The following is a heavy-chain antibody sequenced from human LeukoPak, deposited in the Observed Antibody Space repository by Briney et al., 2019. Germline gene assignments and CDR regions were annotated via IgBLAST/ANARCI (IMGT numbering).Heavy chain of an antibody. CDR1: GYTFSAFY. J-gene: IGHJ4*02. CDR2: ITPYSGGT. CDR3: ARDLTFGGVIVGLFDY. D-gene: IGHD3-16*02. V-gene: IGHV1-18*04. Sequence: ASVKVSCKPSGYTFSAFYIHWVRQAPGQGLEWMGWITPYSGGTNYAQKLQGRVTMTTDTSTSTAYMELRSLRSDDTAVYYCARDLTFGGVIVGLFDYWGQGTLVTVSS.